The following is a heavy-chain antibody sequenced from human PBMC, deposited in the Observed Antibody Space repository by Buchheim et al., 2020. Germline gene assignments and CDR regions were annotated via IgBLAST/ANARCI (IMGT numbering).Heavy chain of an antibody. D-gene: IGHD3-10*01. CDR1: SGSFSGFY. V-gene: IGHV4-34*01. CDR2: VVLRGIT. CDR3: TRGELGELEG. J-gene: IGHJ1*01. Sequence: QVQLQQGGAGLVKPSETLSLTCGVYSGSFSGFYWTWIRKPPGRGLEWIGPVVLRGITNYTQSLKSAVTISTNTSTKPHSMRLDAVTAADSAVYLCTRGELGELEGWGRGTL.